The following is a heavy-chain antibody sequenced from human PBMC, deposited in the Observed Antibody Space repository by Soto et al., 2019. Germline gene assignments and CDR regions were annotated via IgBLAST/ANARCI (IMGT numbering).Heavy chain of an antibody. D-gene: IGHD2-2*01. J-gene: IGHJ4*02. CDR3: AKDGYSITRNKPLDY. V-gene: IGHV3-30*18. CDR1: GFTFNTYG. Sequence: QVQLVESGGGVVQLGRSLRLSCAASGFTFNTYGIHWVRQAPGKGLAWVALISYDGSTKYYADSVKGRFTVSRDNSKNTLYLQMNSLRAEDTAVYYCAKDGYSITRNKPLDYWGQGTLVTVSS. CDR2: ISYDGSTK.